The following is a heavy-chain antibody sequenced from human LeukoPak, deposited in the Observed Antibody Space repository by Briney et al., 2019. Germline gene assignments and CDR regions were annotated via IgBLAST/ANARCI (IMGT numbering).Heavy chain of an antibody. V-gene: IGHV3-23*01. Sequence: GGSLRLFCAASGFTFSSYAMSWVRQAPGKGLEWVSAISGSGVTTHYAGSVKGRFSISRDNSKNTLYLQMNSLRVEDTALYYCAKKVVVGATSPYSDFQDWGQGTLVTVSS. CDR1: GFTFSSYA. J-gene: IGHJ1*01. CDR2: ISGSGVTT. CDR3: AKKVVVGATSPYSDFQD. D-gene: IGHD1-26*01.